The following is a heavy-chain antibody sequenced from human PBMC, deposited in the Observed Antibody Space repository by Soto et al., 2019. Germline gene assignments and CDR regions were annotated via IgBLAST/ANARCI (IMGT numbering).Heavy chain of an antibody. CDR2: ISYDGSNK. CDR1: GFTFSSYG. V-gene: IGHV3-30*18. D-gene: IGHD2-8*01. J-gene: IGHJ6*02. CDR3: AEEGMVYAPPYYYDCGMDV. Sequence: QVQLVESGGGVVQPGRSLRLSCAASGFTFSSYGMHWVRQAPGKGLEWVAVISYDGSNKYYADSVKGRFTISRDNSKNRLYLQMNGLRAEDTAVCYCAEEGMVYAPPYYYDCGMDVWGQGTTVTVSS.